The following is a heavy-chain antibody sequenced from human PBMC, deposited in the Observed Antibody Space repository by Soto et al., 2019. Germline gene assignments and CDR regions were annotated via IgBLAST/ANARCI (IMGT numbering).Heavy chain of an antibody. D-gene: IGHD3-10*01. Sequence: QVQLVESGGGVVQPGTSLRLSCAASGSTFSNYGMHWVRQAPGKGLEWVAVVWYDGTTKFYPDSVKGRFTISRDNSNNTLYLQMNSLGVGDTADYYCATVDNYYGSVFWGQGTLVTVSS. CDR3: ATVDNYYGSVF. CDR2: VWYDGTTK. CDR1: GSTFSNYG. J-gene: IGHJ4*02. V-gene: IGHV3-33*01.